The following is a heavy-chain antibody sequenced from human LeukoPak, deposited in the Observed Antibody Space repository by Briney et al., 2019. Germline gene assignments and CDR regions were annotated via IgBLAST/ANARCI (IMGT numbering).Heavy chain of an antibody. J-gene: IGHJ5*02. CDR1: GGSISSGGYS. D-gene: IGHD2-15*01. V-gene: IGHV4-30-2*01. Sequence: SETLSLTCAVSGGSISSGGYSWSWIRQPPGKGLEWIGYIYHSGSTYYNPSLKSRVTISVDRSKNQFSLKLSSVTAADTAVYYCARELGYCSGGSCPRGWFDPWGQGTLVTVSS. CDR3: ARELGYCSGGSCPRGWFDP. CDR2: IYHSGST.